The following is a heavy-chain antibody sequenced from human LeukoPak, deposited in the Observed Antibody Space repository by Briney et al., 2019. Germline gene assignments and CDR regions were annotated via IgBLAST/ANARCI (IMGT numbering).Heavy chain of an antibody. CDR1: GFTFSSYA. V-gene: IGHV3-23*01. CDR3: ATPPPTYYDILTGSIFDC. J-gene: IGHJ4*02. CDR2: ISGSGGST. D-gene: IGHD3-9*01. Sequence: GGSLRLSCAASGFTFSSYAMSWVRQAPGKGLEWVSAISGSGGSTYYGDSVKGRFTISRDNSKNTLYLQMNSLRAEDTAVYYCATPPPTYYDILTGSIFDCWGQGTLVTVSS.